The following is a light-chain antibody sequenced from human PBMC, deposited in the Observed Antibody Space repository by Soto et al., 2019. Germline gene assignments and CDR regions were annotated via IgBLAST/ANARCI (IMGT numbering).Light chain of an antibody. CDR1: QSINSR. V-gene: IGKV1-5*03. Sequence: DIQMTQSPSTLSASVGDRVTITCRASQSINSRLAWYQQKPGEAPKLLIYKASSLESGVPSRFSGSEFGTEFTLTISSLQPDDFATYYCQQYNNYWTFGQGTKVEIK. J-gene: IGKJ1*01. CDR2: KAS. CDR3: QQYNNYWT.